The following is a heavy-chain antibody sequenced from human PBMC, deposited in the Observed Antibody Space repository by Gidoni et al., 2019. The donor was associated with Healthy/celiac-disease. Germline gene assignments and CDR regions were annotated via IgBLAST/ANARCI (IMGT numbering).Heavy chain of an antibody. CDR2: IYYSGST. D-gene: IGHD2-8*01. CDR3: ARAGTKGYFDY. CDR1: GGSISSYY. J-gene: IGHJ4*02. Sequence: QVQLQESGPGLVKPSETLSLTCTVPGGSISSYYWSWIRQPPGKGLEWIGYIYYSGSTNYNPSLKSRVTISVDTSKNQFSLKLSSVTAADTAVYYCARAGTKGYFDYWGQGTLVTVSS. V-gene: IGHV4-59*01.